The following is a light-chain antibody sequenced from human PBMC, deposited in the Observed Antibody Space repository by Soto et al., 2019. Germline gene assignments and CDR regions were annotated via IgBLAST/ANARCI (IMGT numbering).Light chain of an antibody. CDR2: GVS. Sequence: EIVLTQSPGTLSLSPGQRATLSCRASQSVSSSYLAWYQQKPGQTPRLLIHGVSSRATGIPDRFSGSGSGTDFTLTISRLEPEDFAVYYCHQYGKSPWTFGQGTKVEIK. J-gene: IGKJ1*01. CDR3: HQYGKSPWT. CDR1: QSVSSSY. V-gene: IGKV3-20*01.